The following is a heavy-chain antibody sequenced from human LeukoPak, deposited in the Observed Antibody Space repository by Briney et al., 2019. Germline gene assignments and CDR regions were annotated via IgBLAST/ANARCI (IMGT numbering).Heavy chain of an antibody. CDR3: AKAHLVLRYFDWLLLGDAFDI. CDR2: ISYDGSNK. Sequence: PGGSLRLSCAASGFTFSSYAMHWVRQAPGKGLEWVAVISYDGSNKYYADSVKGRFTISRDNSKNTLYLQMNSLRAEDTALYYCAKAHLVLRYFDWLLLGDAFDIWGQGTMVTVSS. V-gene: IGHV3-30-3*01. CDR1: GFTFSSYA. J-gene: IGHJ3*02. D-gene: IGHD3-9*01.